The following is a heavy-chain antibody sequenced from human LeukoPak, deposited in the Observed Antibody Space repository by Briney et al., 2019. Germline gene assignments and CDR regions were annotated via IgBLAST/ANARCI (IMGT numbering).Heavy chain of an antibody. CDR1: GFTFDHYA. CDR3: ARDFHVRYYDTGGYSY. CDR2: ISWNTGSI. D-gene: IGHD3-22*01. V-gene: IGHV3-9*01. Sequence: GGSLRLSCAASGFTFDHYAMHWVRQIPGKGLEWVSGISWNTGSIGYADSVKGRFTISRDNAKNSLYLQMNSLRAEDTAVYYCARDFHVRYYDTGGYSYWGQGTLVTVSS. J-gene: IGHJ4*02.